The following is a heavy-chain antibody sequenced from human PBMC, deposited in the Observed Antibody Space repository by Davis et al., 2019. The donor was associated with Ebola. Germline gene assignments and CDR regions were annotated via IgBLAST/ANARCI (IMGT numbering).Heavy chain of an antibody. CDR3: VSAGWDH. D-gene: IGHD2-15*01. J-gene: IGHJ4*02. CDR2: IGTAGDT. Sequence: PGGSLRLSCAASGFTFSSYDMHWVRQATGKGLEWVSAIGTAGDTYYPGSVKGRFTISRDNAKNSLYLQLNTLRDEDAAVYFCVSAGWDHWGQGTLVTVSS. V-gene: IGHV3-13*01. CDR1: GFTFSSYD.